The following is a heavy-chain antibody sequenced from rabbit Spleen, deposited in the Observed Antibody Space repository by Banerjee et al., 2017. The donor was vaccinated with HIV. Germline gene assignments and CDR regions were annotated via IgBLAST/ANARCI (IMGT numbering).Heavy chain of an antibody. CDR3: ARDPDGGSAGYGLDL. J-gene: IGHJ3*01. Sequence: ESGGGLVKPGASLTLTCTASGFSFSNSDYMCWVRQAPGKGLEWIACIYTGDGSTYYASWAKGRFTISKTSSTVDLKMTSLTAADTATYFCARDPDGGSAGYGLDLWGQGTLVTVS. CDR1: GFSFSNSDY. D-gene: IGHD4-2*01. CDR2: IYTGDGST. V-gene: IGHV1S40*01.